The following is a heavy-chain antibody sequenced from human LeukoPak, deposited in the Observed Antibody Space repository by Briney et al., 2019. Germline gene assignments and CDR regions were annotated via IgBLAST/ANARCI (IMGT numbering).Heavy chain of an antibody. D-gene: IGHD4-11*01. CDR3: ARPDEYSRAFDI. Sequence: SETLSLTCAVSGGSISTYYWSWVRQPPGKGLEWIGYISYSGSTDYNPSLKSRVTISLDTSKNQFSLKLSSVTAADTAVYSCARPDEYSRAFDIWGQGTMVPVSS. V-gene: IGHV4-59*08. CDR2: ISYSGST. CDR1: GGSISTYY. J-gene: IGHJ3*02.